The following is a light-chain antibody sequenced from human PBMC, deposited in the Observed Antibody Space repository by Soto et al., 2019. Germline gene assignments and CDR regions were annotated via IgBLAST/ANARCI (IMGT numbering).Light chain of an antibody. CDR3: QQYGSSPWT. J-gene: IGKJ1*01. Sequence: EIVLTQSPGTLSLSPGERATLSCRASQSVSSSFLAWYQQKPGQAPRLLIYGASIRATGIPARFSGSGSGTDFTLTISRVEPEDFAVYYCQQYGSSPWTFGPGTKVEIK. V-gene: IGKV3-20*01. CDR2: GAS. CDR1: QSVSSSF.